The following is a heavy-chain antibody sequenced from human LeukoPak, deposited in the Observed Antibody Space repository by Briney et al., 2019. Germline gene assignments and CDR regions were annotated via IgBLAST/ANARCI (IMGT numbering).Heavy chain of an antibody. J-gene: IGHJ6*02. V-gene: IGHV3-9*01. CDR1: GFTFDDYA. Sequence: SGGSLRLSCAASGFTFDDYAMHWVRQAPGKGLEWVSGISWNSGSIGHADSVKGRFTISRDNAKNSLYLQMNSLRAEDTALYYCAPGRYYYYGMDVWGQGTTVTVSS. CDR2: ISWNSGSI. CDR3: APGRYYYYGMDV.